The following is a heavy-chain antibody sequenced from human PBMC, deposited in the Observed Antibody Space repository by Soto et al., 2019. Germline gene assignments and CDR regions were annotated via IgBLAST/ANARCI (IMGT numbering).Heavy chain of an antibody. CDR2: IYYSGST. Sequence: SETLSLTCTVSGGSISSYYWSWIRQPPGKGLEWIGYIYYSGSTYYNPSLKSRVTISVDTSKNQFSLKLSSVTAADTAVYYCARDSSSSWYYYYYGMDVWGQGTTVTVSS. CDR3: ARDSSSSWYYYYYGMDV. D-gene: IGHD6-13*01. J-gene: IGHJ6*02. CDR1: GGSISSYY. V-gene: IGHV4-59*12.